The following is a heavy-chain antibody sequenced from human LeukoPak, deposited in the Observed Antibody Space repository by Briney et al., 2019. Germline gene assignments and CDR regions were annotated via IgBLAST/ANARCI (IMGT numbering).Heavy chain of an antibody. J-gene: IGHJ6*02. D-gene: IGHD2-2*01. CDR1: GGSISSYY. V-gene: IGHV4-59*01. CDR2: IYYSGST. CDR3: ARVYCSSTSCPYYYYYGMDV. Sequence: SETLSLTCTVSGGSISSYYWSWIRQPPGKGLEWIGYIYYSGSTNYNPSLKSRVTISVDTSKNQFSLKLSSVTAADTAVYYCARVYCSSTSCPYYYYYGMDVWGQGTTVTVSS.